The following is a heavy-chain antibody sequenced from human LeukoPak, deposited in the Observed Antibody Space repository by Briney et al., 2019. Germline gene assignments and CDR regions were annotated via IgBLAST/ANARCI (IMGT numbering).Heavy chain of an antibody. CDR3: ARKFLVHYYGSGSYYDY. Sequence: SETLSLTCTVSGGSISSSSYYWGWIRQPPGKGLEWIGYIYHSGSTYYNPSLKSRVTISVDRSKNQFSLKLSSVTAADTAVYYCARKFLVHYYGSGSYYDYWGQGTLVTVSS. CDR1: GGSISSSSYY. CDR2: IYHSGST. J-gene: IGHJ4*02. D-gene: IGHD3-10*01. V-gene: IGHV4-39*07.